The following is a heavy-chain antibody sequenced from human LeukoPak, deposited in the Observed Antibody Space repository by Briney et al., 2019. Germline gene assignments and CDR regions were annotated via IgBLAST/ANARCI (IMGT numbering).Heavy chain of an antibody. V-gene: IGHV3-23*01. Sequence: PGGSLRLSCAASGFTFSHYVMSWVRQAPGKGLEWVSSISGRGDSTDYADSVKGRFTISRDNSKNTVFLQMNRLRVDDTAVYYCASSPLDTLVTSIDDWGQGTLVTVSS. J-gene: IGHJ4*02. CDR2: ISGRGDST. D-gene: IGHD2-21*02. CDR1: GFTFSHYV. CDR3: ASSPLDTLVTSIDD.